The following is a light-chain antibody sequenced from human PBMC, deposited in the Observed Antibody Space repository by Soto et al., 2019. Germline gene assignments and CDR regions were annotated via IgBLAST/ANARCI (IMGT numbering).Light chain of an antibody. CDR1: QSFSSNF. Sequence: EIVLTQSPGTLSLSPGERAALSCRASQSFSSNFLAWYQQKPGQTPRLLIYGASNGATGIPDRFSGSGSGTDFTLTISRLEPEDFAVYYCQQYDSSPRTFGQGTKVDI. CDR2: GAS. V-gene: IGKV3-20*01. CDR3: QQYDSSPRT. J-gene: IGKJ1*01.